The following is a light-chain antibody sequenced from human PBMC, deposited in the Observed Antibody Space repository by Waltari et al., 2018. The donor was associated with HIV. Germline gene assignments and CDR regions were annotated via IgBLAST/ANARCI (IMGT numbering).Light chain of an antibody. CDR1: QSISAK. V-gene: IGKV3-15*01. CDR2: EAA. Sequence: EIVITQSPPTLSVSPGQRVTLSCRASQSISAKVAWYQQRPRQAPRLLIYEAATRPTGIPARFSGSGSGTEFTLTISSLQSEDFATYFCQQYDSGPRGITFGQGTMLEIK. CDR3: QQYDSGPRGIT. J-gene: IGKJ2*01.